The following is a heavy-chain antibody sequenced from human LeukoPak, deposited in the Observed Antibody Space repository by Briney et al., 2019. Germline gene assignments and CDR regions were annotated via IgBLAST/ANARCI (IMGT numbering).Heavy chain of an antibody. CDR2: ITNSGAM. Sequence: GGSLRLSCVASGSTFSSYAMIWVRLAPGKGLQYVSHITNSGAMYYADSVRDRFSIYRDNAKNSVYLQMNSLTADDTGIYYCARRASGAPESWGQGTLVTVSS. D-gene: IGHD2-15*01. V-gene: IGHV3-48*01. J-gene: IGHJ5*02. CDR1: GSTFSSYA. CDR3: ARRASGAPES.